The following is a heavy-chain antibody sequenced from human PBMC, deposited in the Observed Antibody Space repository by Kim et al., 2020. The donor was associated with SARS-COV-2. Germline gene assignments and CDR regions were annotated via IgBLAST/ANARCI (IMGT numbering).Heavy chain of an antibody. CDR2: INTNTGNP. J-gene: IGHJ4*02. V-gene: IGHV7-4-1*02. CDR3: ARAKWFGEIRLSDRATIDY. D-gene: IGHD3-10*01. Sequence: ASVKVSCKASGYTFTSYAMNWVRQAPGQGLEWMGWINTNTGNPTYAQGFTGRFVFSLDTSVSTAYLQISSLKAEDTAVYYCARAKWFGEIRLSDRATIDYWGQGTLVTVSS. CDR1: GYTFTSYA.